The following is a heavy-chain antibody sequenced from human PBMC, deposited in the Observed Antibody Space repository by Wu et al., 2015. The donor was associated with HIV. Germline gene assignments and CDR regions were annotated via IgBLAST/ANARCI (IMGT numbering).Heavy chain of an antibody. CDR3: ARDRSGVDFYMDV. J-gene: IGHJ6*03. D-gene: IGHD2-21*01. CDR1: GYTFTGFY. V-gene: IGHV1-2*02. Sequence: QVQLVQSGAEVKKPGASVKVSCKASGYTFTGFYIHWVRQAPGQGLEWMGWINPKSGGTNYEQKFQGRVTMTRDTSISTAYMELRRLRSDDTAVYYCARDRSGVDFYMDVVGQRDHGHRLV. CDR2: INPKSGGT.